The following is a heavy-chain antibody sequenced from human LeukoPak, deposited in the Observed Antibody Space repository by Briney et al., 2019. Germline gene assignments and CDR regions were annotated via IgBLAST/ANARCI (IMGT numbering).Heavy chain of an antibody. CDR3: ARDAIDSSGFDFDY. CDR1: GFTFSDYY. D-gene: IGHD3-22*01. V-gene: IGHV3-11*01. J-gene: IGHJ4*02. Sequence: PGDSLRLSCAASGFTFSDYYMTWIRQAPGKGLEWMSYISTSAGTIYYADSVKGRFTISRDNAKNSLYLQMNSLRAEDTAVYYCARDAIDSSGFDFDYWGQGTLVTVSS. CDR2: ISTSAGTI.